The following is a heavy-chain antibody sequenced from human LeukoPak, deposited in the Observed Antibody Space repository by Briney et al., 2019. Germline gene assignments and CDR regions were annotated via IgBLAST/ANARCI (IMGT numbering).Heavy chain of an antibody. CDR3: ARGRRSGPRYYYYGMDV. V-gene: IGHV1-8*01. CDR2: MNPNSGNT. Sequence: ASVKVSCKASGYTFTSYDINWVRQATGQGLEWMGWMNPNSGNTGYAQKFQGRVTMTRNTSISTAYMELSSLRSEDTAVYYCARGRRSGPRYYYYGMDVWGQGTTVTVSS. D-gene: IGHD3-3*01. CDR1: GYTFTSYD. J-gene: IGHJ6*02.